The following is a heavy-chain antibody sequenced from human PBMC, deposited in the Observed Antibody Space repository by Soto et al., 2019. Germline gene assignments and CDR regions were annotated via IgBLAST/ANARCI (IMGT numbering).Heavy chain of an antibody. J-gene: IGHJ3*01. Sequence: QLQLQESGSGLVKPSQTLSLTCAVSGGSISSGGYSWSWIRQPPGKGLEWIGYIYHSGSTYYNPSLESRDNIAVDRSKNQLSLKLSSVTVAGTAVYYCARDYGGNDDAFDLWGHGTMVTVSS. V-gene: IGHV4-30-2*01. CDR2: IYHSGST. CDR3: ARDYGGNDDAFDL. CDR1: GGSISSGGYS. D-gene: IGHD4-17*01.